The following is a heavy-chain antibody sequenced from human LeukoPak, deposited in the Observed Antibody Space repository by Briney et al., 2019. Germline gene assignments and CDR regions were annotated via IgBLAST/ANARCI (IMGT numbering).Heavy chain of an antibody. J-gene: IGHJ4*02. D-gene: IGHD6-6*01. Sequence: ASVKVSCKASGYTFTSHDINWVRQATGQGLEWMGWINPSSGGTNYAQKFQGRVTMTRDTSISTAYMELSRLRSDDTAVYYCARDGVAARPNYYFDYWGQGTLVTVSS. CDR3: ARDGVAARPNYYFDY. CDR1: GYTFTSHD. CDR2: INPSSGGT. V-gene: IGHV1-2*02.